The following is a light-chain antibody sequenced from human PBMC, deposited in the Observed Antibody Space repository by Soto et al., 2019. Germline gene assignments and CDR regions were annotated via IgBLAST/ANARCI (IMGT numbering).Light chain of an antibody. CDR3: QQYNYNWT. J-gene: IGKJ1*01. V-gene: IGKV1-5*03. CDR1: QSISSG. Sequence: DIQMTQSPSTLSASVGDRVTITCRASQSISSGLAWYQQKPGKAPKLLIYKASTLQSGVPSRFSGSGSGTEFPLAISSLHPDDSATYYCQQYNYNWTFGQGTKVEIK. CDR2: KAS.